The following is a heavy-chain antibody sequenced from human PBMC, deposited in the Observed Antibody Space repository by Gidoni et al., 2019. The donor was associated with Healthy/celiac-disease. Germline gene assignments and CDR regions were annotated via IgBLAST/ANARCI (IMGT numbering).Heavy chain of an antibody. CDR1: GGSISSRSYY. CDR3: ARVLWFGAVYYFDY. Sequence: QLQLQESGPGLVKPSETLSLTCTVSGGSISSRSYYWGWIRQPPGKGLEWIGSIYYSGSTYYNPSLKSRVTISVDTSKNQFSLKLSSVTAADTAVYYCARVLWFGAVYYFDYWGQGTLVTVSS. CDR2: IYYSGST. V-gene: IGHV4-39*01. J-gene: IGHJ4*02. D-gene: IGHD3-10*01.